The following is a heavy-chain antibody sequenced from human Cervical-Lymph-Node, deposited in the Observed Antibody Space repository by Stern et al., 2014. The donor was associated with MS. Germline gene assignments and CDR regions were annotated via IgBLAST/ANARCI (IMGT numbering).Heavy chain of an antibody. CDR3: AKESGYQLLLRFAY. J-gene: IGHJ4*02. D-gene: IGHD2-2*01. CDR1: GFTFSSYG. Sequence: QVQLVESGGGVVQPGRSQRLSCAASGFTFSSYGMHWVRQAPGKGLEWVAVISYDGSNKYYADSVKGRFTISRDNSKNTLYLQMNSLRAEDTAVYYCAKESGYQLLLRFAYWGQGTLVTVSS. CDR2: ISYDGSNK. V-gene: IGHV3-30*18.